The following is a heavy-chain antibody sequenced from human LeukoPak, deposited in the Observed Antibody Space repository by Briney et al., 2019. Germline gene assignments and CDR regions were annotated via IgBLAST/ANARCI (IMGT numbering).Heavy chain of an antibody. Sequence: ASVKVSCKASGYTFSNYYTHWVRQAPGQGLEWMGWINPNSGGTNYAQKFQGRVTMTRDTSISTAYMELSSLMSDDTAIYYCARGGGGLQHWGQGTLVTVSS. J-gene: IGHJ1*01. CDR2: INPNSGGT. D-gene: IGHD2-15*01. CDR1: GYTFSNYY. CDR3: ARGGGGLQH. V-gene: IGHV1-2*02.